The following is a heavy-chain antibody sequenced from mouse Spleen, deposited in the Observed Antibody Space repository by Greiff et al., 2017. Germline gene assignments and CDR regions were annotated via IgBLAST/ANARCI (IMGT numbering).Heavy chain of an antibody. CDR2: ISSGGSYT. CDR3: ARHQVYYGSSPAKWYFDV. V-gene: IGHV5-9-3*01. J-gene: IGHJ1*01. CDR1: GFTFSSYA. D-gene: IGHD1-1*01. Sequence: EVKVVESGGGLVKPGGSLKLSCAASGFTFSSYAMSWVRQTPEKRLEWVATISSGGSYTYYPDSVKGRFTISRDNAKNTLYLQMSSLRSEDTAMYYCARHQVYYGSSPAKWYFDVWGAGTTVTVSS.